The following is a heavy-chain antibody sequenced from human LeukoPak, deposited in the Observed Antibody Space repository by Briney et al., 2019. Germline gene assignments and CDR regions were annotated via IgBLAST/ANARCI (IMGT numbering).Heavy chain of an antibody. CDR1: GFTFNNAW. V-gene: IGHV3-23*01. J-gene: IGHJ4*02. CDR2: ISGSGGST. Sequence: PGGSLRLSCAASGFTFNNAWMSWVRQAPGKGLEWVSAISGSGGSTYYADSVKGRFTISRDNSKNTLYLQMNSLRAEDTAVYYCAKSLTVGYSYTSEDYWGQGTLVTVSS. D-gene: IGHD5-18*01. CDR3: AKSLTVGYSYTSEDY.